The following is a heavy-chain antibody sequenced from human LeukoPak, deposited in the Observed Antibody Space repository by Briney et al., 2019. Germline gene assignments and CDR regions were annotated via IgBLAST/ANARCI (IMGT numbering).Heavy chain of an antibody. CDR3: ARDGGSYLQPTDY. Sequence: GGSLGLSCAASGFTFSSYTMTWVRQAPGKGLEWVSSITGSGDSTYYADSVKGRFTISRDNSKNTLYLQMNSLRAEDTAVYHCARDGGSYLQPTDYWGQGTLVTVSS. V-gene: IGHV3-23*01. CDR2: ITGSGDST. J-gene: IGHJ4*02. CDR1: GFTFSSYT. D-gene: IGHD1-26*01.